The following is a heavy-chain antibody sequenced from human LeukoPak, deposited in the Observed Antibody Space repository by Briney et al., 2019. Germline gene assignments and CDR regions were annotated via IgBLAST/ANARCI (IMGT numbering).Heavy chain of an antibody. V-gene: IGHV4-39*01. CDR2: VFCSGSA. CDR1: GVSISTSIYY. J-gene: IGHJ2*01. Sequence: PSETLSLTCDVSGVSISTSIYYWAWIRQPPGKGLEWIGSVFCSGSAYYSPSFKSRLGIPLDTSKNQFSLQLSSVTVADTAVYYCARIGHGANSHLKWYFDVWGRGTLVTVSS. CDR3: ARIGHGANSHLKWYFDV. D-gene: IGHD4-23*01.